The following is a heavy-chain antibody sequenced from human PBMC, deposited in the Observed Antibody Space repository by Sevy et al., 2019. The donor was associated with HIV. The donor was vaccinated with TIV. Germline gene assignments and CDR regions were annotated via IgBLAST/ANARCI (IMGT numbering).Heavy chain of an antibody. CDR3: AGENAWGRGYS. V-gene: IGHV4-59*08. CDR2: IYYNGHI. CDR1: GGSITSLY. Sequence: SETLSLTCTVSGGSITSLYWNWIRQPPRKGLEWIANIYYNGHINYNPSLKSRVTLSLDTSKNQFSLRLSSVTAADTAMYYCAGENAWGRGYSWGQGTLVTASS. J-gene: IGHJ4*02. D-gene: IGHD1-26*01.